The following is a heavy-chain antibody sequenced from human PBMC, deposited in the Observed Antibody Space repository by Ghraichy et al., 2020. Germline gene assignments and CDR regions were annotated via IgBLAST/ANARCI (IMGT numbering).Heavy chain of an antibody. D-gene: IGHD6-6*01. V-gene: IGHV3-7*03. J-gene: IGHJ6*02. CDR3: AREEYSSSSGYYYYGMDV. CDR1: GFTFSSYW. Sequence: GGSLRLSCAASGFTFSSYWMSWVRQAPGKGLEWVANIKQDGSEKYYVDSVKGRFTISRDNAKNSLYLQMNSLRAEDTAVYYCAREEYSSSSGYYYYGMDVWGQGTTVTVSS. CDR2: IKQDGSEK.